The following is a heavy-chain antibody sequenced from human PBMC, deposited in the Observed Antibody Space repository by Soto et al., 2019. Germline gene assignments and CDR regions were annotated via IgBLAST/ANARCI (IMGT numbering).Heavy chain of an antibody. J-gene: IGHJ4*02. CDR1: GFTFSSYG. CDR3: MKDYGKKNTTPSSNTQPDF. V-gene: IGHV3-30*18. D-gene: IGHD4-17*01. Sequence: GGSLRLSCAASGFTFSSYGMHWIRQAPGKGLEWVAVISHDGAFKDYADYVKGRFTISRDNSENTLFLEMNSLGPSDTAVYYCMKDYGKKNTTPSSNTQPDFWGQGTRVTVSS. CDR2: ISHDGAFK.